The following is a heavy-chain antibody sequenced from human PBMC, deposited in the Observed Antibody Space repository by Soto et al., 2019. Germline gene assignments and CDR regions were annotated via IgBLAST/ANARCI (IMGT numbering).Heavy chain of an antibody. CDR3: ARIVVVPATIRRCYGLDV. Sequence: SNTLSLTCAVFGGSFSGYYWSWIRQPPGKGLEWIGEINHSGSTNYNPSLKSRVTISVDTSKNQFSLKLSSVTAADTAVYYCARIVVVPATIRRCYGLDVWGQGTTVTVSS. CDR2: INHSGST. J-gene: IGHJ6*02. V-gene: IGHV4-34*01. CDR1: GGSFSGYY. D-gene: IGHD2-2*01.